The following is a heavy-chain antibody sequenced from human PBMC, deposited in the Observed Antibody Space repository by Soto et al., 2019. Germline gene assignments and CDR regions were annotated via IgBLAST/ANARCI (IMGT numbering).Heavy chain of an antibody. J-gene: IGHJ3*01. Sequence: GGSLRLSCAASGFILTNYAMNWVRQAPGKGLEWVSVIGGRGNSAYYTDSVQGRFTISRDTSKNTLSLQMSSLAADDTAIYYFVREGRGCFDFWGRGTMVTVSS. D-gene: IGHD6-19*01. V-gene: IGHV3-23*01. CDR1: GFILTNYA. CDR3: VREGRGCFDF. CDR2: IGGRGNSA.